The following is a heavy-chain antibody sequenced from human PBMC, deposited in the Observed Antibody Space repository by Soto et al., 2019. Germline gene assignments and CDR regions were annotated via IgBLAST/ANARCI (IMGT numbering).Heavy chain of an antibody. Sequence: QEQLVQSGAEVKKPGSSVKVSCKASGGLFSSYAISWVRQAPGQGLEWMGGIIPVFGTANYAQKFQGRVTITADESANTVYMELNSLRSEDTAMYYCARGGSAYVWFNELWGKGTLVTVSS. V-gene: IGHV1-69*01. D-gene: IGHD3-22*01. CDR3: ARGGSAYVWFNEL. CDR1: GGLFSSYA. J-gene: IGHJ4*02. CDR2: IIPVFGTA.